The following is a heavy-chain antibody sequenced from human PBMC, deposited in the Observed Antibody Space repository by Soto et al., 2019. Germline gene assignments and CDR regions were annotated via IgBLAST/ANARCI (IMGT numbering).Heavy chain of an antibody. Sequence: QVQLQESGPGLVKPSGTLSLTCAVSGGSISSSNWWSWVRQPPGKGLEWIGEMNHSGSTNYNPSLNSRFTISVDKSKNQFSLKLSSVTAADTAVYYCARVAVAGTRFDYWGLGTLVTVSS. V-gene: IGHV4-4*02. D-gene: IGHD6-19*01. CDR3: ARVAVAGTRFDY. CDR2: MNHSGST. CDR1: GGSISSSNW. J-gene: IGHJ4*02.